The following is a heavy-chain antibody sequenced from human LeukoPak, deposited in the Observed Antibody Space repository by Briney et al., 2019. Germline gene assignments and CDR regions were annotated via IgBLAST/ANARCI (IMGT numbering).Heavy chain of an antibody. V-gene: IGHV3-21*01. D-gene: IGHD3-10*01. Sequence: GGSLRLSRAPSGFTFSSYSMNCVPQTPGKGLEWVSSISSSSSYLYYADSVKGRFTISRDNAKNSLYLQMYSLRAEDTAVYYCAIWITMIRGVIRGMDVWGQGTTVTVSS. CDR3: AIWITMIRGVIRGMDV. J-gene: IGHJ6*02. CDR1: GFTFSSYS. CDR2: ISSSSSYL.